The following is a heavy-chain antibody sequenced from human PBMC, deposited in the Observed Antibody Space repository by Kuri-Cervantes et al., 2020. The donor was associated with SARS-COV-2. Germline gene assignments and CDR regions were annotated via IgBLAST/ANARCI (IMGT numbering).Heavy chain of an antibody. CDR3: AAPASYGYYWYFDL. D-gene: IGHD5-18*01. V-gene: IGHV3-23*01. Sequence: GGSLRLSCAASGFTFSSYAMHWVRQAPGKGLEWVSAISGSGGSTYYADSVKGRFTISRDNSKNTLYLQMNSLRAEDTAVYYCAAPASYGYYWYFDLWGRGTLVTVSS. CDR2: ISGSGGST. J-gene: IGHJ2*01. CDR1: GFTFSSYA.